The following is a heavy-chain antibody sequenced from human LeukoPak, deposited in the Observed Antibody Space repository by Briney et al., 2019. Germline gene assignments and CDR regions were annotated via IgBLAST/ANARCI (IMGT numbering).Heavy chain of an antibody. CDR2: INPNSGGT. D-gene: IGHD6-19*01. V-gene: IGHV1-2*02. Sequence: GASVKVSCKASGYTFTGHYMHWVRQAPGQGLEWMGWINPNSGGTKYAQKFQGRVTMTRDTSISTAYMELSRLRSDDTAVYYCARGWQQWLDNNWFDPWAREPWSPSPQ. CDR1: GYTFTGHY. CDR3: ARGWQQWLDNNWFDP. J-gene: IGHJ5*02.